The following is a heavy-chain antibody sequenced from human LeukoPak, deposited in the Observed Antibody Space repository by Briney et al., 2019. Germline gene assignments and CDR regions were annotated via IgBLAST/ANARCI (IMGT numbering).Heavy chain of an antibody. CDR2: IRSKAYGGTT. D-gene: IGHD3-16*01. CDR3: TPYGY. CDR1: GFTFDDYA. V-gene: IGHV3-49*04. Sequence: QPGRSLRLSCTASGFTFDDYAMSWVRQAPGKGLEWVGFIRSKAYGGTTEYAASVKGRFTISRDDSKSIAYLQMNSLKTEDTAVYYCTPYGYWGQGTLVTVSS. J-gene: IGHJ4*02.